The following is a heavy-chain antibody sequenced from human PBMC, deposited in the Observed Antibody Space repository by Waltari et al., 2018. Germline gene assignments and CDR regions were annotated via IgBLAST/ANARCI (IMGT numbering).Heavy chain of an antibody. J-gene: IGHJ4*02. CDR1: GFTFSGSA. D-gene: IGHD6-6*01. CDR3: TRQAHYSIADY. V-gene: IGHV3-73*02. Sequence: EVQLVESGGGLVQPGGSLKLSCAASGFTFSGSAMHWGRQASGKRLEWVGRIRSKANSYGTAYAASVKGRFTISRDDSKNTAYLQMNSLKTEDTAVYYCTRQAHYSIADYWGQGTLVTVSS. CDR2: IRSKANSYGT.